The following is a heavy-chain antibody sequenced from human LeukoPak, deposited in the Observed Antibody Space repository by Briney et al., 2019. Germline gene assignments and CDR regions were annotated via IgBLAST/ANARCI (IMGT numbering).Heavy chain of an antibody. D-gene: IGHD3-22*01. J-gene: IGHJ4*02. CDR3: ARSYDSSGYLE. CDR2: IWYDGSNK. CDR1: GFTFSSYG. Sequence: GRSLRLSCAASGFTFSSYGMHWVRQAPGKGLEWVAVIWYDGSNKYYADSVKGRFTISRDNSKNTLYLQMNSLRAEGTAVYYCARSYDSSGYLEWGQGTLVTVSS. V-gene: IGHV3-33*01.